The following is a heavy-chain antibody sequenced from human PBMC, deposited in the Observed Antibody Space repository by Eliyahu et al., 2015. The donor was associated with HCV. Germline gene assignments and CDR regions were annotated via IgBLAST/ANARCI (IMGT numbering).Heavy chain of an antibody. J-gene: IGHJ4*02. V-gene: IGHV4-39*01. D-gene: IGHD1-26*01. CDR2: IYFSGST. CDR3: ARRGIVGATGRGGTVDY. CDR1: GGSISSSSYY. Sequence: QLQLQESGPGLVKPSETLSLTCTVXGGSISSSSYYWGWIRQPPGKGLEWVGSIYFSGSTHXNPSLKSRVTISVDTSKNQFSLKLSSVTAADTAVYYCARRGIVGATGRGGTVDYWGQGTLVTVSS.